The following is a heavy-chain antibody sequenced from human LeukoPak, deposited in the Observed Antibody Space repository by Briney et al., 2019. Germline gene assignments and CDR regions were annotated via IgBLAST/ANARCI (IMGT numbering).Heavy chain of an antibody. CDR1: GGSFSGYY. CDR3: ARGEGPSGGSLTFDY. D-gene: IGHD2-15*01. Sequence: SETLSLTCAVYGGSFSGYYWSWIHQPPGKGLEWIGEINHSGSTNYNPSLKSRVTISVDTSKNQFSLKLSSVTAADTAVYYCARGEGPSGGSLTFDYWGQGTLVTVSS. V-gene: IGHV4-34*01. CDR2: INHSGST. J-gene: IGHJ4*02.